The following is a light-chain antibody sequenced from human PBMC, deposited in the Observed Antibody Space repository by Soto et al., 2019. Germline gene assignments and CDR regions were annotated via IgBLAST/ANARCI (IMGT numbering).Light chain of an antibody. V-gene: IGLV2-18*02. CDR2: EVS. CDR1: SSDVGSYNR. J-gene: IGLJ2*01. CDR3: SSYTTNITFV. Sequence: QSALTQPPSVSGSPGQSVTISCTGTSSDVGSYNRVSWYQQPPGIAPKLLIYEVSNRPSGVPDRFSGSKSGNTASLTISGLQADDEADYYCSSYTTNITFVFGGGTKLTVL.